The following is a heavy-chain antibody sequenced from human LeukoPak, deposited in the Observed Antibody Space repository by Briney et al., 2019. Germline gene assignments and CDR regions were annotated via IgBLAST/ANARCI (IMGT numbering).Heavy chain of an antibody. J-gene: IGHJ4*02. D-gene: IGHD1-26*01. CDR1: GFTFSSYA. CDR2: ISYDGSNK. Sequence: PGGSLRLSCAASGFTFSSYAMHWVRQAPGKGLEWVAVISYDGSNKYYADSVKGRFTISRDNSKNTLHLQMNSLRAEDTAVYYCARDRFVVGALGNFDYWGQGTLVTVSS. CDR3: ARDRFVVGALGNFDY. V-gene: IGHV3-30-3*01.